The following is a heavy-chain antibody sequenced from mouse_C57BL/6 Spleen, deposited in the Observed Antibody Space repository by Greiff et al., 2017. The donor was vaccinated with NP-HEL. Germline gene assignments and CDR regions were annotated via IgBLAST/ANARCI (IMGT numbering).Heavy chain of an antibody. Sequence: VQLQQSGAELVKPGASVKMSCKASGYTFTSYWITWVKQRPGQGLEWIGDIYPGSGSTNYNEKFKSKATLTVDTSSSTAYMQLSSLTSEDSAVYYCARGLDYYGSTHDCWGKGTTLTVAS. CDR1: GYTFTSYW. D-gene: IGHD1-1*01. CDR2: IYPGSGST. V-gene: IGHV1-55*01. CDR3: ARGLDYYGSTHDC. J-gene: IGHJ2*01.